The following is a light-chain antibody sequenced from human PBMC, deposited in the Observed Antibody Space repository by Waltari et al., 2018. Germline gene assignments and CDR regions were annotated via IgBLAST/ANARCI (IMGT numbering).Light chain of an antibody. Sequence: QAVLTQPASLSASPGASASLTCTLRSGINVGTYRIYWFQQKPGSPPQYLLRYRSDSDNHPGAGVPSCFSGSKDASANAGILLISVFQSEDEADYYCMIWHSTAWVFGGGTKLTVL. J-gene: IGLJ3*02. CDR2: YRSDSDN. CDR1: SGINVGTYR. V-gene: IGLV5-45*01. CDR3: MIWHSTAWV.